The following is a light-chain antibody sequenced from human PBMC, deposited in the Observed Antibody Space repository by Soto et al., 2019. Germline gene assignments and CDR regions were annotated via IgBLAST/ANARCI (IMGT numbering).Light chain of an antibody. CDR3: QHRHSYPVT. J-gene: IGKJ4*01. V-gene: IGKV1-9*01. CDR1: QGISNY. Sequence: DIQLTQSPSFLSASVGDRVTITCRASQGISNYLAWYQQKAEKAPKLLIHTASTLQNGVPSRFSGSGSGTEFTLTISSLQPEDLATYYCQHRHSYPVTLGGGTNVEI. CDR2: TAS.